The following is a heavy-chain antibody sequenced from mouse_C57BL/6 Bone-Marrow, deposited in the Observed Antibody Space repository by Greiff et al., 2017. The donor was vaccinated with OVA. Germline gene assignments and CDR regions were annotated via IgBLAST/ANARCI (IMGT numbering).Heavy chain of an antibody. CDR2: IDPSDSYT. D-gene: IGHD1-1*01. J-gene: IGHJ3*01. Sequence: QVQLKQPGAELVMPGASVKLSCKASGYTFTSYWMHWVKQRPGQGLEWIGEIDPSDSYTNYNQKFKGKSTLTVDKSSSTAYMQLSSLTSEDSAVYYCARRAYYYGSSAWFAYWGQGTLVTVSA. CDR1: GYTFTSYW. CDR3: ARRAYYYGSSAWFAY. V-gene: IGHV1-69*01.